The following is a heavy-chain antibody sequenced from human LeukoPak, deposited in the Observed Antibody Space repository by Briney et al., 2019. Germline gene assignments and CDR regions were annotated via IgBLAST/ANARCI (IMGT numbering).Heavy chain of an antibody. J-gene: IGHJ5*02. CDR2: INPSGGST. CDR1: GYTFTSYY. V-gene: IGHV1-46*01. CDR3: ARESAFILPEGCNWFDP. Sequence: ASVKVSCKASGYTFTSYYMHWVRQAPGQGLEWMGIINPSGGSTSYAQKFQGRVTMTRDTSTSTVYMELSSLRSEDTAVYYCARESAFILPEGCNWFDPWGQGTLVTVSS. D-gene: IGHD3-16*02.